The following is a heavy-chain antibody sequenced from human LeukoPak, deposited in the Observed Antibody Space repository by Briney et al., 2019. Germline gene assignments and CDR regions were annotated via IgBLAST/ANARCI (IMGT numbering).Heavy chain of an antibody. J-gene: IGHJ4*02. D-gene: IGHD3-22*01. CDR3: AKDRPKGGYYDSSGYLDY. CDR2: ISYDGSNK. V-gene: IGHV3-30*18. Sequence: GGSLRLSCAASGFTFSSYGMPWVRQAPGKGLEWVAVISYDGSNKYYADSVKGRFTISRDNSKNTLYLQMNSLRAEDTAVYYCAKDRPKGGYYDSSGYLDYWGQGTLVTVSS. CDR1: GFTFSSYG.